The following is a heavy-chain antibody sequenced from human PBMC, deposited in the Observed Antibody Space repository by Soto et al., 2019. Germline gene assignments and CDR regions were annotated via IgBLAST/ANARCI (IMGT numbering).Heavy chain of an antibody. CDR2: ISYDGSNK. CDR1: GFTFSSYG. D-gene: IGHD6-6*01. J-gene: IGHJ1*01. CDR3: AKDRWHSSSSPYFQH. V-gene: IGHV3-30*18. Sequence: QVQLVASGGGVVQPGRSLRLSCAASGFTFSSYGMHWVRQAPGKGLEWVAVISYDGSNKYYADSVKGRFTISRDNSKNTLYLQMNSLRAEDTAVYYCAKDRWHSSSSPYFQHWGQGTLVTVSS.